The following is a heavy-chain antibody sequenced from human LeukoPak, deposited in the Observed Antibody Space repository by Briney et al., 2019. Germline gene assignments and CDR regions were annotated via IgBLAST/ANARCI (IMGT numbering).Heavy chain of an antibody. Sequence: KTGGSLRLSCAASGFTFSDYYMSWIRQAPGKGLEWVSYISSSGSTIYYADSVKGRFTISRDNAKNSLYLQMNSLRAEDTAVYYCATDILTGYYPPTLWYWGQGTLVTVSS. V-gene: IGHV3-11*04. CDR3: ATDILTGYYPPTLWY. D-gene: IGHD3-9*01. J-gene: IGHJ4*02. CDR2: ISSSGSTI. CDR1: GFTFSDYY.